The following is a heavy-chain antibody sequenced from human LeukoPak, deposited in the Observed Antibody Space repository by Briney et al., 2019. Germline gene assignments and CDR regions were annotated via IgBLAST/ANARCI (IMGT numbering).Heavy chain of an antibody. V-gene: IGHV4-34*11. CDR3: ARRDGDY. Sequence: SETLSLTCAVYGGSFSGYYWSWIRQPPGKGLEWIGYIYYSGSANYNPSLESRVTMSLDTSRNQFSLKLSTVTAADTAVYYCARRDGDYWGQGTLVTVSS. CDR1: GGSFSGYY. J-gene: IGHJ4*02. CDR2: IYYSGSA.